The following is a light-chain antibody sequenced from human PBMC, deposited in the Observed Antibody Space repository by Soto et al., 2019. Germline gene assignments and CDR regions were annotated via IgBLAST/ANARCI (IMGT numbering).Light chain of an antibody. Sequence: ESVFTQAPGTLSLTPGERATLSCRASQSVGSNLAWYQQKPGQAPRLLIYGASTRATGIPARFSGSGSGTEFTLTISSLQSEDFAVYYCQQYSNWPRTFGQGTKVDIK. CDR2: GAS. CDR3: QQYSNWPRT. V-gene: IGKV3D-15*01. CDR1: QSVGSN. J-gene: IGKJ1*01.